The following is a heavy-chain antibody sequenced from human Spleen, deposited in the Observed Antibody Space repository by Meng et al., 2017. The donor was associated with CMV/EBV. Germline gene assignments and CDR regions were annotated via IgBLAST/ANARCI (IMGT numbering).Heavy chain of an antibody. CDR3: ARQSLMRWDLGDWFDS. CDR1: SGSISSSSYF. D-gene: IGHD1-26*01. V-gene: IGHV4-39*01. Sequence: SETLSLTCTVSSGSISSSSYFWGCIRQPPGKGLEWIGSIYYSGRTYYKPSLKSRVTISVDTSKNQFSLKLSSVTAADTAVYYCARQSLMRWDLGDWFDSWGQGTLVTVSS. CDR2: IYYSGRT. J-gene: IGHJ5*01.